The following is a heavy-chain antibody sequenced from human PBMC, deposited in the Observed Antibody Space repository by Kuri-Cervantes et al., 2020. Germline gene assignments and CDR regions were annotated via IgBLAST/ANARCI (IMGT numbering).Heavy chain of an antibody. J-gene: IGHJ4*02. CDR2: INHSGST. Sequence: SQTLSLTCAVYGGSFSGYYWSWIRQPPGKGLEWIGEINHSGSTNYNPSLKSRVTISVDTSKNQFSLQLKSVIPEDTAVYYCTRALRGYFDYWGRGTLVTVSS. CDR3: TRALRGYFDY. D-gene: IGHD4-17*01. V-gene: IGHV4-34*01. CDR1: GGSFSGYY.